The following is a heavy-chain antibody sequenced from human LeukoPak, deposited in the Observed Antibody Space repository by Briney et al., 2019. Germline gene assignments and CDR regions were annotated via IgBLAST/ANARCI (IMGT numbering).Heavy chain of an antibody. CDR1: GLTFSRYS. J-gene: IGHJ5*02. Sequence: PGGSLRLSCAASGLTFSRYSMNWVRQAPGKGLEWVSYISSSGSTIYYADSVKGRFTISRDNAKNSLYLQMNSLRAEDTAVYYCARETRYYGGPNWFDPWGQGTLVTVSS. V-gene: IGHV3-48*04. CDR3: ARETRYYGGPNWFDP. CDR2: ISSSGSTI. D-gene: IGHD4-17*01.